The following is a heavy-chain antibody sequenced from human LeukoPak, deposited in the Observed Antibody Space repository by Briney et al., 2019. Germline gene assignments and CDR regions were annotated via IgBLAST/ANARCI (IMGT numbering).Heavy chain of an antibody. CDR2: ISAYNGNT. D-gene: IGHD3-22*01. Sequence: GASVKVSCKASGYTFTSYGISWVRQAPGQGLEWMGWISAYNGNTNYAQKLQSRVTMTTDTSTSTAYMELRSLRSDDTAVYYCARDDMFSYYYDSSGRFDYWGQGTLVTVSS. CDR1: GYTFTSYG. CDR3: ARDDMFSYYYDSSGRFDY. J-gene: IGHJ4*02. V-gene: IGHV1-18*01.